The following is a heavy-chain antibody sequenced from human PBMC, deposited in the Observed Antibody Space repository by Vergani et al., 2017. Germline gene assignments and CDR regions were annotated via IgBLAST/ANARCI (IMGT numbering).Heavy chain of an antibody. D-gene: IGHD3-16*01. J-gene: IGHJ2*01. CDR3: ASGKYYSDSTSHFRGRYFDV. CDR1: GDSIIRRSYY. CDR2: IYNSGNG. Sequence: QMQLQESGPGLVKASETLYLTCTVSGDSIIRRSYYWGWIRQPPGKGLEWIGSIYNSGNGDSSSSLKSRVTISADTSKNQFSLRLTSVTAADTAVYYCASGKYYSDSTSHFRGRYFDVWGRGTLVTVPS. V-gene: IGHV4-39*01.